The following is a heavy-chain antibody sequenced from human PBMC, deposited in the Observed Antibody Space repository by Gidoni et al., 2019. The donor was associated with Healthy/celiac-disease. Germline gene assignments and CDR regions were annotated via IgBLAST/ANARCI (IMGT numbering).Heavy chain of an antibody. Sequence: QLQLQESGPGLVKPSETLSLTCTVSGGSISSSSYYWGWIRQPPGKGLEWIGSIYYSGSTYYNPSLKSRVTISVDTSKNQFSLKLSSVTAADTAVYYCASHLPRRDYGDYDVEEGGYYYYGMDVWGQGTTVTVSS. J-gene: IGHJ6*02. CDR2: IYYSGST. CDR3: ASHLPRRDYGDYDVEEGGYYYYGMDV. D-gene: IGHD4-17*01. CDR1: GGSISSSSYY. V-gene: IGHV4-39*01.